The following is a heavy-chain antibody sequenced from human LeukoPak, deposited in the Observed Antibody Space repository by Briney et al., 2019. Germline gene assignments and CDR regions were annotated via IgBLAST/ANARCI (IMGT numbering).Heavy chain of an antibody. D-gene: IGHD6-6*01. V-gene: IGHV3-48*03. CDR2: FHNDGSST. Sequence: GGSLRLSCVASGFTFSSYEMNWVRQAPGEGLEGVSYFHNDGSSTYYADSVKGRFTISRDNGKNSLHLQMNSLRVEDTAVYYCARWTRVTSSSLWYFDLWGRGTLVTVSS. CDR1: GFTFSSYE. CDR3: ARWTRVTSSSLWYFDL. J-gene: IGHJ2*01.